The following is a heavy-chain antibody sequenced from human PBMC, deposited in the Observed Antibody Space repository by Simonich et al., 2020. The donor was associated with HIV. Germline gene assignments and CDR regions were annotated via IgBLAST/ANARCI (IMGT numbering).Heavy chain of an antibody. D-gene: IGHD1-1*01. CDR2: INHKGRT. Sequence: QVQLQQWGAGLLKPSETLSLTCTVYGGSFSDYYWSWIRQPPGKGLGWIGEINHKGRTNYNPSLKSRVSISIDTSKNQFSLKLSSVTAADTAVYYCARGGGNPNYWGQGTLVTVSS. V-gene: IGHV4-34*01. J-gene: IGHJ4*02. CDR3: ARGGGNPNY. CDR1: GGSFSDYY.